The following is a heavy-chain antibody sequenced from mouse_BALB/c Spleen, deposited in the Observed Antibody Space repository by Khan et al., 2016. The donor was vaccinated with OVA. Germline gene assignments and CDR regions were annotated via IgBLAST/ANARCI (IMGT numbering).Heavy chain of an antibody. CDR1: GFNIKDTY. V-gene: IGHV14-3*02. Sequence: EVQLQESGAELVKPGASVKLSCTASGFNIKDTYMHWVKQRPEQGLEWIGRIDPANGNTKCDPKFQGKATITADTSSNTAYLQLSSLTSEDTAVYYCVRDYWDVVAYWGQGTLVTVSA. J-gene: IGHJ3*01. D-gene: IGHD4-1*01. CDR2: IDPANGNT. CDR3: VRDYWDVVAY.